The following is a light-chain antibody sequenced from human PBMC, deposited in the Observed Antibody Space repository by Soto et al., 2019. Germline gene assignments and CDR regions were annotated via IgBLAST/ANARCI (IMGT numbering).Light chain of an antibody. CDR2: EVI. CDR1: SSDVGGYNY. V-gene: IGLV2-8*01. Sequence: QAVVTQPPSASGSPGQSVTISCTGTSSDVGGYNYVSWYQQHPGKAPKLMIYEVIKRPSGVPNRFSGSKSGNTASLTVSGLQAEDEADYYCSSFAGRNNFVVFGGGTKLTVL. CDR3: SSFAGRNNFVV. J-gene: IGLJ2*01.